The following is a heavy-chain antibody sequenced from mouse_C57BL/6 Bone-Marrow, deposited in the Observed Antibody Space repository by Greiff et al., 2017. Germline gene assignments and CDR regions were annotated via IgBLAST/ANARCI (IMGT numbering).Heavy chain of an antibody. Sequence: VQLQQPGAELVRPGSSVKLSCKASGYTFTGYWMDWVKQRPGQGLEWIGNIYPSDSETHYNQKFKDKATLTVDKSSSTAYMQLSSLTSEDSAVYYCARHYYGSKGYAMDYWGQGTSVTVSS. D-gene: IGHD1-1*01. CDR3: ARHYYGSKGYAMDY. CDR2: IYPSDSET. J-gene: IGHJ4*01. V-gene: IGHV1-61*01. CDR1: GYTFTGYW.